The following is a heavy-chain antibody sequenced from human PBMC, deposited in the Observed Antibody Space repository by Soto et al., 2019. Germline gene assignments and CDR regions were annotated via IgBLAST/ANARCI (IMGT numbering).Heavy chain of an antibody. D-gene: IGHD6-19*01. CDR3: AKHLLAVAGYLHRMDV. V-gene: IGHV3-30*18. Sequence: QVQLVESGGGVVQPGRSLRLSCAASGFTFSSYGMHWVRQAPGKGLEWVAVISHDGSNKYFADSVKGRFTIARDNSQNTRYLQMNSRRAEDRVVYYCAKHLLAVAGYLHRMDVWGQGTTVTVSS. J-gene: IGHJ6*02. CDR1: GFTFSSYG. CDR2: ISHDGSNK.